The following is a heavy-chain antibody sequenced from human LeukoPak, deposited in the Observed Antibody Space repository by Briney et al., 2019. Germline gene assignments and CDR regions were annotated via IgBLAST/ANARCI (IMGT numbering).Heavy chain of an antibody. D-gene: IGHD4-23*01. CDR1: GFTFSSYA. J-gene: IGHJ3*02. CDR3: AKYGGTSGTSFDI. CDR2: ISGGGENA. Sequence: GGSLRLSCEASGFTFSSYAMSWVRQAPGKGLQWVSAISGGGENAHYADSVKGRFTISRDNAKHSVYLQMNSLTFEDTAVYYCAKYGGTSGTSFDIWGQGTMVTVSS. V-gene: IGHV3-23*01.